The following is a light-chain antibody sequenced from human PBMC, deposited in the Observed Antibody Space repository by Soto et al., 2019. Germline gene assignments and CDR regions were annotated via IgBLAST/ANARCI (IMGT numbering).Light chain of an antibody. J-gene: IGKJ1*01. CDR1: QSVGRW. V-gene: IGKV1-5*03. CDR3: QQYETHAT. CDR2: KAS. Sequence: IQMTQSPATLPASVGDSVTITCRASQSVGRWLAWYQQKPGKAPQVLIYKASDLKSGVPSRFSGSGSGTEFTLTISGLQPDDSATYYCQQYETHATFGQGTKVDIK.